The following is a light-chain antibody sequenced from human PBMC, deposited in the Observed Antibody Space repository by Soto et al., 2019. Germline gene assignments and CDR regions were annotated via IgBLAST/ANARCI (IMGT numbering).Light chain of an antibody. Sequence: QSALTQPPSVSGSPGQSVAFSCTGTSSDVGSYNRVSWYQQPPGTAPKLMIYEVSNRPSGVPDRFSGSKSGNTASLTISGLQAEDEADYYCSSFTSSTTYVYGTGTKVTVL. V-gene: IGLV2-18*02. J-gene: IGLJ1*01. CDR2: EVS. CDR1: SSDVGSYNR. CDR3: SSFTSSTTYV.